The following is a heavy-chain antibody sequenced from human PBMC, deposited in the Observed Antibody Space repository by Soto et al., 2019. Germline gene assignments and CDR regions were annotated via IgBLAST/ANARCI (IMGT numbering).Heavy chain of an antibody. V-gene: IGHV3-74*01. D-gene: IGHD2-2*01. CDR3: VRDGHCITTSCYGNGFDP. CDR2: INSDASNT. Sequence: EVQLVESGGGLVQPGGSLRLSCAASGFTFSTYWMHWFRQVPGKVLEWVSRINSDASNTYYAVSVKGRFTTSRDNAKNTLDLDMNSLRAEDTAVYYCVRDGHCITTSCYGNGFDPWGQGTLVTVSS. J-gene: IGHJ5*02. CDR1: GFTFSTYW.